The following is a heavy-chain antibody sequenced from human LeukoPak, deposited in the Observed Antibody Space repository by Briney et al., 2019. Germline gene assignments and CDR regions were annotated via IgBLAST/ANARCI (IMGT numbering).Heavy chain of an antibody. D-gene: IGHD7-27*01. J-gene: IGHJ4*02. CDR3: AREGTGGYLFDY. CDR2: TYYRSKWYN. Sequence: SQTLSLTCAISGDSVSSSSAAWRWIRQSPSRGLERLGRTYYRSKWYNDYAVSVKSRITINPDTSKNQFSLQLNSMAAENTAVYYCAREGTGGYLFDYWGQGTLVTVSS. V-gene: IGHV6-1*01. CDR1: GDSVSSSSAA.